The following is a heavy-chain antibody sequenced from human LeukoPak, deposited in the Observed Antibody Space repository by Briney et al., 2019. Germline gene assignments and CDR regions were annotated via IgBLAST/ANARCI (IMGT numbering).Heavy chain of an antibody. CDR1: GFIFSPYA. Sequence: GGSLRLSCAASGFIFSPYAMSWVRQAPGKGLEWVAGIAGGDDRFYADSVEGRFSISRDNSKNTVDLQMNSLRAEDTAVYYCARVRGGVDTAMADPFDYWGQGTLVTVSS. CDR2: IAGGDDR. CDR3: ARVRGGVDTAMADPFDY. D-gene: IGHD5-18*01. J-gene: IGHJ4*02. V-gene: IGHV3-23*01.